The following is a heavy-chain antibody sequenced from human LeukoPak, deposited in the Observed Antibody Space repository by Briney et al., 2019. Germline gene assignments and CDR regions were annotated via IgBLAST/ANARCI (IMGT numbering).Heavy chain of an antibody. Sequence: GGSLRLSCAASGFTFSSYAMSWVRQAPGKGLEWVSSISSSSSYIYYADSVKGRFTISRDNAKNSLYLQMNSLRAEDTAVYYCARDDSQDYGDSPTFDYWGQGTLVTVSS. V-gene: IGHV3-21*01. D-gene: IGHD4-17*01. CDR2: ISSSSSYI. J-gene: IGHJ4*02. CDR3: ARDDSQDYGDSPTFDY. CDR1: GFTFSSYA.